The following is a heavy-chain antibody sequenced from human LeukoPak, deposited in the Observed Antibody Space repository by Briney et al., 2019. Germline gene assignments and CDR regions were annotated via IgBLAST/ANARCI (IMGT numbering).Heavy chain of an antibody. CDR3: ARWVNSFYEP. J-gene: IGHJ5*02. Sequence: SSETLSLTCTVSGGSISSYYWSWIRQPPGKGLEWIGYIYYSGSTNYNPSLKSRVTISADTSKNQFSLKLSSVTAADTAVYYCARWVNSFYEPWGQGTLVTVSS. D-gene: IGHD3-16*01. V-gene: IGHV4-59*01. CDR2: IYYSGST. CDR1: GGSISSYY.